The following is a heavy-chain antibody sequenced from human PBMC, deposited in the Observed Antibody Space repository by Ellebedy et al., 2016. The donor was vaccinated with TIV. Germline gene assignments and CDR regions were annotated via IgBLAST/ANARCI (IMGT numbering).Heavy chain of an antibody. CDR2: FDPEDGET. J-gene: IGHJ3*02. D-gene: IGHD3-3*01. V-gene: IGHV1-24*01. CDR1: GYTLTELS. Sequence: ASVKVSCXVSGYTLTELSMHWVRQAPGKGLEWMGGFDPEDGETIYAQKFQGRVTMTEDTSTDTAYMELSSLRSEDTAVYYCATVRGPITIFGVVPERGAFDIWGQGTMVTVSS. CDR3: ATVRGPITIFGVVPERGAFDI.